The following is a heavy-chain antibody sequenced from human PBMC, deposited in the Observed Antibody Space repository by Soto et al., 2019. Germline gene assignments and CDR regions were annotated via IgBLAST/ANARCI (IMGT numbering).Heavy chain of an antibody. CDR1: GGTFSSYT. V-gene: IGHV1-69*08. CDR3: ARDSAFDI. CDR2: IIPILGIA. Sequence: QVQLVQSGAEVTKPGSSVKVSCKASGGTFSSYTISWVRQAPGQGLEWMGRIIPILGIANYAQKFQGRVTITADNSTSTAYMELSSLRAEDTAVYYCARDSAFDIWGQGTMVTVSS. J-gene: IGHJ3*02.